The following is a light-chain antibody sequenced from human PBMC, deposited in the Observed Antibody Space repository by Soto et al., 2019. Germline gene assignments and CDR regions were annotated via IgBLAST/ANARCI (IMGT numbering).Light chain of an antibody. CDR1: SSNIGSNY. CDR2: DNN. V-gene: IGLV1-51*01. Sequence: QSVLTQPPSVSAAPGQKATISCSGSSSNIGSNYVSWYQQLPGTAPKLLIYDNNKRPSGIPDRFSGSKSGTSATLDITGLQTGDEADYYCGTWDTSLTASVFGSGTKLTVL. J-gene: IGLJ1*01. CDR3: GTWDTSLTASV.